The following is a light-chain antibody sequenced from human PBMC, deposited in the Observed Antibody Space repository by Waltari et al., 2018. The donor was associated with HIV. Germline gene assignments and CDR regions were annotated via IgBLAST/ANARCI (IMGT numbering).Light chain of an antibody. Sequence: DIVMTQSPDSLRMCLGERAPITCRARQSVLYTSNNKDYLARYQQKPGQPPKVIIYWASTRKAGVTDRVSGSGSGTNFTLTINSLQADDVADYFCQQYYSTPFTFGPGTKVDI. J-gene: IGKJ3*01. CDR2: WAS. CDR3: QQYYSTPFT. CDR1: QSVLYTSNNKDY. V-gene: IGKV4-1*01.